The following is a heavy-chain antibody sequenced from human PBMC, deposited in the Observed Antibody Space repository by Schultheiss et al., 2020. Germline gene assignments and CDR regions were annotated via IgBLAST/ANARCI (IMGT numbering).Heavy chain of an antibody. D-gene: IGHD2-2*01. CDR3: ARGSVPAAMRYFDY. CDR1: GYTFTSYG. Sequence: ASVKVSCKASGYTFTSYGISWVRQAPGQGLEWMGWISAYNGNTNYAQKFQGRVTMTTDTSTNTAYMELMSLTSDDTAVYYCARGSVPAAMRYFDYWGQGTLVTVSS. CDR2: ISAYNGNT. V-gene: IGHV1-18*01. J-gene: IGHJ4*02.